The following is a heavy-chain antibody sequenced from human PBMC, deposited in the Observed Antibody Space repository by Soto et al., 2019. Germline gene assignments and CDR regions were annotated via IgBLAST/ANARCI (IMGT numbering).Heavy chain of an antibody. J-gene: IGHJ6*02. CDR3: ASSTGPPALYYYYYYGMDV. D-gene: IGHD7-27*01. CDR2: IDPSDSYT. CDR1: GYSFTSYW. Sequence: PGESLKISCKGSGYSFTSYWISWVRQMPGKGLEWMGRIDPSDSYTNYSPSFQDHVTISADKSISTAYLQWSSLKASDTAMYYCASSTGPPALYYYYYYGMDVWGQGTTVTVSS. V-gene: IGHV5-10-1*01.